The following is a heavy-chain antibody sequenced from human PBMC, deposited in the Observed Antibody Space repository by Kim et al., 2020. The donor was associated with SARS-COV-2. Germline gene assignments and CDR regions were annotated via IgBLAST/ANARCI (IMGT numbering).Heavy chain of an antibody. CDR2: INPSGGST. V-gene: IGHV1-46*01. Sequence: ASVKVSCKASGYTFTSYYMHWVRQAPGQGLEWMGIINPSGGSTSYAQKFQGRVTMTRDTSTSTVYMELSSLRSEDTAVYYCARDHSFAVADYWYYGMDVWGQGTTVTVSS. CDR3: ARDHSFAVADYWYYGMDV. D-gene: IGHD6-19*01. J-gene: IGHJ6*02. CDR1: GYTFTSYY.